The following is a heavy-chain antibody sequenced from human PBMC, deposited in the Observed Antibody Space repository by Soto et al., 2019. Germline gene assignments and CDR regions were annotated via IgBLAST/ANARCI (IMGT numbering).Heavy chain of an antibody. J-gene: IGHJ4*02. CDR3: NDGYHLFEY. D-gene: IGHD5-12*01. CDR1: GFTVSRNY. CDR2: IYSGGST. V-gene: IGHV3-53*01. Sequence: GGSLTLSCSASGFTVSRNYMSWVRQAPGKGLEWVSVIYSGGSTYYADSVKGRFTISRDNSKKTLYLQMNSLRVEDTAVYYCNDGYHLFEYWGQGTRVIVSS.